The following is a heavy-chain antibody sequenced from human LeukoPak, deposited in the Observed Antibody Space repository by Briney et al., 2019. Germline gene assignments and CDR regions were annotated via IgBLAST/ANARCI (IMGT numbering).Heavy chain of an antibody. V-gene: IGHV4-59*01. J-gene: IGHJ4*02. CDR3: ARAEYYFDY. Sequence: PSETLSLTCTVSGGSISSYYWSWIRQPPGKGLEWIGYIYYSGSTNYNPSLKSRVTISVDTSKNQFSLKLSSVTAADTAVYYSARAEYYFDYWGQGTLVTVSS. CDR2: IYYSGST. CDR1: GGSISSYY.